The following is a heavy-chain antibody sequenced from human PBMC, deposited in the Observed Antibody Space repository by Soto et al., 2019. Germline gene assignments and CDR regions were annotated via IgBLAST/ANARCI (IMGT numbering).Heavy chain of an antibody. CDR2: IYPGDSDT. CDR1: GYSFTSYW. V-gene: IGHV5-51*01. D-gene: IGHD3-22*01. CDR3: ARSRYYYDSSGYYSNFDY. Sequence: GESLKISCKGSGYSFTSYWIGWVRQMPGKGLEWMGIIYPGDSDTRYSPSFQGQVTISADKSISTAYLQWSSLKASDTAMYYCARSRYYYDSSGYYSNFDYWGQGTLVTVSS. J-gene: IGHJ4*02.